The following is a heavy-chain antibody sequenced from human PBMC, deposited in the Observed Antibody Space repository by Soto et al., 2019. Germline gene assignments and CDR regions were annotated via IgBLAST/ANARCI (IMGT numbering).Heavy chain of an antibody. CDR1: GYTFTSYG. V-gene: IGHV1-18*01. CDR3: AREVKAYYYDSSVYYLDY. J-gene: IGHJ4*02. Sequence: ASVKVSCKASGYTFTSYGISWVRQAPGQGLEWMGWISAYNGNTNYAQKLQGRVTMTTDTSTSTAYMELRSLRSDDTAVYYCAREVKAYYYDSSVYYLDYWGQGTLVTVSS. CDR2: ISAYNGNT. D-gene: IGHD3-22*01.